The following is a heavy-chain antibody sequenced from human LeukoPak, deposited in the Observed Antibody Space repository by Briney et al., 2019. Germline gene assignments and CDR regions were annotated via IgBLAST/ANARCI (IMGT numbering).Heavy chain of an antibody. Sequence: PSETLSLTCAVSGGSISSSYWWNWVRQPPGRGLEWIGEIYHGGSTNYNPSLKSRVTISVDKSKNQFSLRLSSVTAADTAVYYCARSAGYSSGWMNYWGQGTLVTVSS. V-gene: IGHV4-4*02. J-gene: IGHJ4*02. CDR3: ARSAGYSSGWMNY. CDR1: GGSISSSYW. D-gene: IGHD6-19*01. CDR2: IYHGGST.